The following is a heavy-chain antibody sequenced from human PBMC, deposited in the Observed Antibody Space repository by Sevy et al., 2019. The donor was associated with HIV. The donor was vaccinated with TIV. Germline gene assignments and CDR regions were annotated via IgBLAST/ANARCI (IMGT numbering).Heavy chain of an antibody. Sequence: GGSLRLSCVASGFSFSRYSMNWVRRAPGKGLEWVSYISSSRGTIYYADSVKGRFTISRDNAKNSLYLQMNSLTADDAAVYYCVRDSPYTSDDHWYFGIDVWGQGTTVTVSS. CDR3: VRDSPYTSDDHWYFGIDV. CDR2: ISSSRGTI. D-gene: IGHD3-22*01. J-gene: IGHJ6*02. V-gene: IGHV3-48*01. CDR1: GFSFSRYS.